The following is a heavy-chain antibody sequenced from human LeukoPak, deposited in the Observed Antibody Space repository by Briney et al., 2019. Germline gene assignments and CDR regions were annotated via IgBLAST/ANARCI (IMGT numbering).Heavy chain of an antibody. D-gene: IGHD3-10*01. V-gene: IGHV3-30*03. CDR3: ARDDRGLGSGPPHDY. CDR2: ISHYDGNYK. Sequence: GGSLRLSCEASEFTFRDYGMHWDRQAPGKGLEWVAVISHYDGNYKDYVDSVRGRFTISRDNSKNTLYLQMNSLRAEDTAVYYCARDDRGLGSGPPHDYWGQGTLVTVSS. CDR1: EFTFRDYG. J-gene: IGHJ4*02.